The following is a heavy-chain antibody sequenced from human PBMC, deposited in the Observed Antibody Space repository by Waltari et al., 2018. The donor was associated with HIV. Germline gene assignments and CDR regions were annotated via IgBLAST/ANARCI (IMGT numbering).Heavy chain of an antibody. V-gene: IGHV3-74*01. CDR2: ITTDGNTI. J-gene: IGHJ4*02. CDR1: GFTFSSYW. Sequence: EVQLVESGGGLVQPGGSLRLSCEASGFTFSSYWMHWVREAPGKGLEWGARITTDGNTITDAESVKGRFTISRDNANNTLYLEMNSLRPEDTGIYYCARECLRVCFSSGWEEVAHWGQGTLVTVSS. CDR3: ARECLRVCFSSGWEEVAH. D-gene: IGHD6-19*01.